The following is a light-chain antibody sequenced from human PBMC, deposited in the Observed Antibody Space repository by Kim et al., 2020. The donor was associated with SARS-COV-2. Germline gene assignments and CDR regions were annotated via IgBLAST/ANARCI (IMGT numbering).Light chain of an antibody. J-gene: IGKJ2*01. CDR3: QQSHRIPYT. V-gene: IGKV1-39*01. CDR2: GAS. CDR1: QSTATY. Sequence: SASVGDSVTIPCRARQSTATYLNWYQQKPGKAPLLLIYGASSLQSGVPSRFSGSGSGTDFTLTISSLQPEDSATYFCQQSHRIPYTFGQGTKLEI.